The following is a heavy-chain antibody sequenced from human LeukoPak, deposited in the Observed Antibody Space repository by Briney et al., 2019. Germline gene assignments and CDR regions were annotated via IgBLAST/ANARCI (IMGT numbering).Heavy chain of an antibody. CDR3: ARGKYYFDSSGYDY. CDR2: VIHDGAT. Sequence: GVVIHDGATNYNPSLKTRVPISIDTSKNQFSLKLSSVTAADTAVYYCARGKYYFDSSGYDYWGQGTRVTVSS. D-gene: IGHD3-22*01. V-gene: IGHV4-34*01. J-gene: IGHJ4*02.